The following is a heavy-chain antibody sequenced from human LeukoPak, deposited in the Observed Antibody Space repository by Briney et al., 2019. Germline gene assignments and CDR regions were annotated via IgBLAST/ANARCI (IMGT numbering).Heavy chain of an antibody. J-gene: IGHJ6*02. Sequence: ASVKVSCKASGYTFSDYYIHWVRQAPGQGLEWMGGINPKSADTNYAQEFQGRVTMTRDTSISTAFIELSRLISDDTAVYYCARGPGLGVPAVILDYYGLDVWGQGTTVTVSS. CDR2: INPKSADT. CDR1: GYTFSDYY. D-gene: IGHD2-2*01. V-gene: IGHV1-2*02. CDR3: ARGPGLGVPAVILDYYGLDV.